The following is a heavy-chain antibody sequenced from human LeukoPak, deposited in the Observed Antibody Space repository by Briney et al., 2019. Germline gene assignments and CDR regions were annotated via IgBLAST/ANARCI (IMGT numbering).Heavy chain of an antibody. CDR3: ARATSWGDNWFDP. D-gene: IGHD3-16*01. V-gene: IGHV4-38-2*02. J-gene: IGHJ5*02. Sequence: SETLSLTCSVSGYSIGSGYYWGWIRQTPGKGLEWIGNIFHSGSTNYNPSLQSRVTISVDTSKNQFSLKLRSVTAADTAVYYCARATSWGDNWFDPWGQGTLVTVSS. CDR1: GYSIGSGYY. CDR2: IFHSGST.